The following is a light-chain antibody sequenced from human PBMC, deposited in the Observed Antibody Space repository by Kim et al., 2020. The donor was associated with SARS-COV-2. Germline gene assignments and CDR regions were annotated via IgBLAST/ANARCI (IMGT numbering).Light chain of an antibody. J-gene: IGKJ5*01. V-gene: IGKV4-1*01. CDR2: GAS. Sequence: APVHGKSGQRVSSRSHNRNYLSWHQQKPGQPPRLLIYGASSRKSGVPDRFGGRVSGTDFPLTISSRQAEDVAVYYCQQYYTTPITFGQGTRLEI. CDR3: QQYYTTPIT. CDR1: QRVSSRSHNRNY.